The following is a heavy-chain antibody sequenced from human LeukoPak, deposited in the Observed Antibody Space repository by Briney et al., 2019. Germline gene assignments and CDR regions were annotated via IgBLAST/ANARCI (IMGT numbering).Heavy chain of an antibody. CDR2: IIPIFGTA. J-gene: IGHJ4*02. V-gene: IGHV1-69*13. Sequence: ASVKVSCKASGYTFTSYDINWVRQAPGQGLEWMGGIIPIFGTANYAQKFQGRVTITADESTSTAYMELSSLRSEDTAVYYCARDLGYCSSTSCYKGGYWGQGTLVTVSS. CDR3: ARDLGYCSSTSCYKGGY. CDR1: GYTFTSYD. D-gene: IGHD2-2*02.